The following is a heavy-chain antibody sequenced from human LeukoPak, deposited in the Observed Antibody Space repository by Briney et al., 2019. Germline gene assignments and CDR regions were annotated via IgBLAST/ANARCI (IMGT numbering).Heavy chain of an antibody. CDR2: IYTSGST. CDR3: ARDLTYYYGSGSVGAFDY. D-gene: IGHD3-10*01. J-gene: IGHJ4*02. CDR1: GGSISSYY. V-gene: IGHV4-4*07. Sequence: SETLSLTCTVSGGSISSYYWSWIRQPAGKGLEWIGRIYTSGSTNYNPSLKSRVTMSVDTSKNQFSLKLSSVTAADTAVHYCARDLTYYYGSGSVGAFDYWGQGTLVTVSS.